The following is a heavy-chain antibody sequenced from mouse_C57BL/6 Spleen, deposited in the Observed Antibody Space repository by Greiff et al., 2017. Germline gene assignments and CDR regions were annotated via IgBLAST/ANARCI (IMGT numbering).Heavy chain of an antibody. CDR1: GYAFSSSW. D-gene: IGHD1-1*01. CDR2: IYPGDGDT. Sequence: VQLQESGPELVKPGASVKISCKASGYAFSSSWMNWVKQRPGKGLEWIGRIYPGDGDTNYNGKFKGKATLTADKSSSTAYMQLSSLTSEDSAVYFCARWYYGSAMDYWGQGTSVTVSS. J-gene: IGHJ4*01. CDR3: ARWYYGSAMDY. V-gene: IGHV1-82*01.